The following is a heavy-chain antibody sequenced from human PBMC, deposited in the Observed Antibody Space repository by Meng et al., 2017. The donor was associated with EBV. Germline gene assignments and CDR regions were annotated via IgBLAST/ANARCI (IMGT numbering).Heavy chain of an antibody. CDR3: ARGDYTNYPRWFDP. J-gene: IGHJ5*02. V-gene: IGHV4-61*05. CDR1: GESISSSSYY. D-gene: IGHD4-11*01. CDR2: IYYTGST. Sequence: QVQLQESGPGLVKPSEXLSLTRPVSGESISSSSYYWGWIRQPPGKGLEYIGYIYYTGSTNYNSSLKSRVTISLDKSKNQFSLKLTSLTAADTAIYYCARGDYTNYPRWFDPWGQGTLVTVSS.